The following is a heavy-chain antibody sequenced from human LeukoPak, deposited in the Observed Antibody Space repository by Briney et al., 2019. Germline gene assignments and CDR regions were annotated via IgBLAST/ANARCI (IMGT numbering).Heavy chain of an antibody. J-gene: IGHJ4*02. CDR1: GDSISRSIYY. CDR2: IYYSGST. Sequence: TSETESLTCTVSGDSISRSIYYWGWIRQPPGKGLEWIGSIYYSGSTFFNPSLESRATISVDTSKNQFSLRLTSVTAADTAVYSCATVRFGDGVYWGQGTLVIVTS. D-gene: IGHD3-10*01. CDR3: ATVRFGDGVY. V-gene: IGHV4-39*01.